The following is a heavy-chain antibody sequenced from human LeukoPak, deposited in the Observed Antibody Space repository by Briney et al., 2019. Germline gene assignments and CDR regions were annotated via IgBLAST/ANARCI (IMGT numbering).Heavy chain of an antibody. D-gene: IGHD5-18*01. J-gene: IGHJ4*02. CDR1: GFTFSNAW. CDR2: ISGSGGST. V-gene: IGHV3-23*01. CDR3: AKDGYSYGNFDY. Sequence: PGGSLRLSCAASGFTFSNAWMNWVRQAPGKGLEWVSAISGSGGSTYYADSVKGRFTISRDNSKNTLYLQMNSLRAEDTAVYYCAKDGYSYGNFDYWGQGTLVTVSS.